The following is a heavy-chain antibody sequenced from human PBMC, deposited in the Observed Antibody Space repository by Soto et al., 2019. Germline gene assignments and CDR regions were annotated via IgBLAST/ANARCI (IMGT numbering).Heavy chain of an antibody. CDR2: INMDGSST. D-gene: IGHD3-10*02. V-gene: IGHV3-74*01. J-gene: IGHJ4*02. CDR1: GFTFSSDW. Sequence: EVQLVESGGGLVQPGGSLRLSCAASGFTFSSDWMHWVRQAAGKGLVWVSRINMDGSSTNYADSVKGRFTISRDNAKNTLYLQMNSLRAEDTAVYYCARGPRGMYGNDFWGQGALVTVSS. CDR3: ARGPRGMYGNDF.